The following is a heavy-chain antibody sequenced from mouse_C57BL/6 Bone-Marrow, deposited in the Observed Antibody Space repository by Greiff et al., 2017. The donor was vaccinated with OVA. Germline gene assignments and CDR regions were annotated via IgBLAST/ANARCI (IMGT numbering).Heavy chain of an antibody. Sequence: VQLQQPGAELVKPGASVKLSCKASGYTFTSYWMQWVKQRPGQGLEWIGEIDPSDSYTNYNQKFKGKATLTVDTSSSTAYMQLSSLTSEDSAVYYCAGVGRTWFAYWGQGTLVTVSA. V-gene: IGHV1-50*01. CDR3: AGVGRTWFAY. D-gene: IGHD4-1*01. CDR2: IDPSDSYT. J-gene: IGHJ3*01. CDR1: GYTFTSYW.